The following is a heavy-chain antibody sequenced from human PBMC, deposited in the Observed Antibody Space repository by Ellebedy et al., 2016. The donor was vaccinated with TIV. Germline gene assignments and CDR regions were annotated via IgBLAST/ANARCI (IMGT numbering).Heavy chain of an antibody. CDR1: GFTFSGYY. D-gene: IGHD5-18*01. Sequence: GESLKISCAASGFTFSGYYMSWFRQAPGKGPEWVSYISYSGDVLYYADSVKGRFTTSRDNAQNSLYLQMNSLRAEDTAVYYCAATYNHDRYTYGPAGLDYWGQGTLVTVSS. CDR3: AATYNHDRYTYGPAGLDY. J-gene: IGHJ4*02. V-gene: IGHV3-11*01. CDR2: ISYSGDVL.